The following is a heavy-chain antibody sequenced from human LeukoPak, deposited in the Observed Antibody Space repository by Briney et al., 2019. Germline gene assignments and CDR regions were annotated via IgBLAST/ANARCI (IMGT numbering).Heavy chain of an antibody. CDR3: AKAGCSNTTCYANR. J-gene: IGHJ5*02. Sequence: PGGSLRLSCAASGFTFEEYGMHWVRQAPGKGLEWVSAISWNSDNIDYADSVKGRFTISRDNAKNSLYLEMSSLRIEDTAFYYCAKAGCSNTTCYANRWGQGTLVTVSS. CDR1: GFTFEEYG. D-gene: IGHD2-2*01. V-gene: IGHV3-9*01. CDR2: ISWNSDNI.